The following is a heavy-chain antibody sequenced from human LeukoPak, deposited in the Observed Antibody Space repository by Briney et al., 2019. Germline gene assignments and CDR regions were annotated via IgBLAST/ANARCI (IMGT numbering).Heavy chain of an antibody. Sequence: GGSLRLSCAASGFTFGSYWMSWVRQAPGKGLEWVANIKQDGSEKYYVDSVKGRFTISRDNAKSSLFLQMNSLRAEDTAVYYCASGGWRLWPYNLDYWGQGTLVTVSS. CDR1: GFTFGSYW. J-gene: IGHJ4*02. CDR3: ASGGWRLWPYNLDY. D-gene: IGHD5-18*01. V-gene: IGHV3-7*01. CDR2: IKQDGSEK.